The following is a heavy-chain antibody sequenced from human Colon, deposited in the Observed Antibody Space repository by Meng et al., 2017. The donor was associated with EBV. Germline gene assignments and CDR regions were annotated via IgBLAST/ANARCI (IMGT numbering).Heavy chain of an antibody. CDR1: DGSLSSTNW. CDR3: TRHTAYSQGY. CDR2: IDYRENP. D-gene: IGHD4-11*01. Sequence: QVQLQESGPGLVKPSXXLSLTCTVSDGSLSSTNWWSWVRQPPGKGLEWIGQIDYRENPYYSPSLRSRVTISVDKSKNQVSLNLNSVTAADTAIYYCTRHTAYSQGYWGQGTLVTVSS. J-gene: IGHJ4*02. V-gene: IGHV4-4*02.